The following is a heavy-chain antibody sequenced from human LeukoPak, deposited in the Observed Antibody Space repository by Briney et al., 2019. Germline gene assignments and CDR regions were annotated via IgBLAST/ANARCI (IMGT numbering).Heavy chain of an antibody. V-gene: IGHV1-2*02. CDR1: GYTFTGYY. D-gene: IGHD2-2*01. CDR3: ARGDPGVVVPAAIPVFAFDI. CDR2: GNSNSWGT. Sequence: ASVKVSSKASGYTFTGYYLHWVRQAPGQGVEWMGWGNSNSWGTNYAQKFQGRVTMARDTSISTAYMELSRLRPGDTAVYYCARGDPGVVVPAAIPVFAFDIWGQGTIVTVSS. J-gene: IGHJ3*02.